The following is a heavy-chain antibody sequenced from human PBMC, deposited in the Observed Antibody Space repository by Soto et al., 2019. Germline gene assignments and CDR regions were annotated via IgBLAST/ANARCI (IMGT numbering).Heavy chain of an antibody. Sequence: GGSLRLSCAASGFTFISYAIHFFRQSAVKGLEWVAVISYDGSNKYYADSVKGRFTISRDNSKNTLYLQMNSLRAEDTAVYYCARDIGYDSSGYYSPWGQGTLVTVSS. J-gene: IGHJ4*02. D-gene: IGHD3-22*01. CDR2: ISYDGSNK. V-gene: IGHV3-30-3*01. CDR3: ARDIGYDSSGYYSP. CDR1: GFTFISYA.